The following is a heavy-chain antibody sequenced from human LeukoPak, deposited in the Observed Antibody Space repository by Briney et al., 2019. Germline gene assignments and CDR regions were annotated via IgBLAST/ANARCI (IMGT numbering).Heavy chain of an antibody. Sequence: SQTLSLTCTVSGGSISSGGYCWSWIRQHPGKGLEWIGYIYTSGSTNYNPSLQSRVTISVDTSKSRFSLKLGSVTAADTAVYFCARQFSSSSSFDYWGQGTLVTVSS. J-gene: IGHJ4*02. CDR1: GGSISSGGYC. D-gene: IGHD6-6*01. CDR2: IYTSGST. V-gene: IGHV4-61*09. CDR3: ARQFSSSSSFDY.